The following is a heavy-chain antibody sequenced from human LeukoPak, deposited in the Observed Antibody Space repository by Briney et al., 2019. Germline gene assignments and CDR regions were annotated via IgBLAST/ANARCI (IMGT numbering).Heavy chain of an antibody. CDR3: ARQSRLLWFGVEDGDY. CDR2: VYATGST. Sequence: SETLSLTCTVSGGSISSNDYYWSWIRQPAGKGLEWIGRVYATGSTNYNPSLKSRLTISIDTSKNQFSLKLSSVTAADTAVYYCARQSRLLWFGVEDGDYWGQGTLVTVSS. D-gene: IGHD3-10*01. V-gene: IGHV4-61*02. J-gene: IGHJ4*02. CDR1: GGSISSNDYY.